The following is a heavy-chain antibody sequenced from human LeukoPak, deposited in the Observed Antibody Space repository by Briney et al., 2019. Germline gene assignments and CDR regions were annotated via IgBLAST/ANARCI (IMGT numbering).Heavy chain of an antibody. CDR3: ARNNPSRGFDP. J-gene: IGHJ5*02. CDR1: GYSINSGYY. D-gene: IGHD1/OR15-1a*01. CDR2: IYHSGST. Sequence: PSETLSLTCDLSGYSINSGYYWGWIRQPPGKGLEWIASIYHSGSTYYNPSLKSRVTISIDTSKNQFSLKLSSVTAADTAVYYCARNNPSRGFDPWGQGTLVTVSS. V-gene: IGHV4-38-2*01.